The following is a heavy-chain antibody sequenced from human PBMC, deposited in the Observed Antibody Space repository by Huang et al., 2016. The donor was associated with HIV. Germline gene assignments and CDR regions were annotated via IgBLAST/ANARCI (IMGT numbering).Heavy chain of an antibody. Sequence: QLQLQESGPGLVRPSETLSLICTVSGGSITDSNSYWGWIRQPPGKGLEWIGSSYYSGDTDYNPSLKSRVTMSVDTSKNRFSLDIRSVAVADTAIYYCARHFGSWSGYFDSWGQGTLVPVSS. V-gene: IGHV4-39*01. D-gene: IGHD3-10*01. CDR1: GGSITDSNSY. CDR2: SYYSGDT. CDR3: ARHFGSWSGYFDS. J-gene: IGHJ4*02.